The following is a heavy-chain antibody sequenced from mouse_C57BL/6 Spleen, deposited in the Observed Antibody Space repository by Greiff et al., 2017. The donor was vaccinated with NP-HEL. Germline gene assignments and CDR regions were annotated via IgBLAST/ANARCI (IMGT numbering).Heavy chain of an antibody. CDR2: INPNNGGT. D-gene: IGHD3-3*01. Sequence: EVQLQQSGPELVKPGASVKISCKASGYTFTDYYMNWVKQSHGKSLEWIGDINPNNGGTSYNQKFKGKATLTVDKSSSTAYMELRSLTSEDSAVYYCATIEGHYYAMDYWGQGTSVTVSS. V-gene: IGHV1-26*01. J-gene: IGHJ4*01. CDR1: GYTFTDYY. CDR3: ATIEGHYYAMDY.